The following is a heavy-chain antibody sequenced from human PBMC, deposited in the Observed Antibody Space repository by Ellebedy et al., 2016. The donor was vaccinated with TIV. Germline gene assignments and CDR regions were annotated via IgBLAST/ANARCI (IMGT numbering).Heavy chain of an antibody. J-gene: IGHJ6*02. Sequence: MPSETLSLTCTASGCSISSNSYYWGWIRQPPGKGLEWIGSFYYSGSSYYNPSLKSRVSISVDTSKSQFSLKLSSVTAADTAVYYCYCLVVAATSYGMDVWGQGTTVTVSS. CDR3: YCLVVAATSYGMDV. CDR2: FYYSGSS. D-gene: IGHD2-15*01. CDR1: GCSISSNSYY. V-gene: IGHV4-39*01.